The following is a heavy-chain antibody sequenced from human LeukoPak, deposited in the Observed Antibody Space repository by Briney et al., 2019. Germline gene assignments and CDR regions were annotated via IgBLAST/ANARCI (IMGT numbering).Heavy chain of an antibody. V-gene: IGHV1-18*01. CDR3: ARDQVPGAAAGNSLSL. D-gene: IGHD6-13*01. CDR1: GYTFTSYG. Sequence: ASVKVSCKASGYTFTSYGISWVRQAPGQGLEWMGWISAYNGNTNYAQKLQGRVTMTTDTSTSTAYMELRSLRSDDTAVYYCARDQVPGAAAGNSLSLWGQGTLVTVSS. CDR2: ISAYNGNT. J-gene: IGHJ4*02.